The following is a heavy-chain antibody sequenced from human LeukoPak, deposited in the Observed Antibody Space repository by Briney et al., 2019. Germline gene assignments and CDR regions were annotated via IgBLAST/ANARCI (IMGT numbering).Heavy chain of an antibody. V-gene: IGHV1-2*02. J-gene: IGHJ4*02. CDR3: ARGEQWLIRY. Sequence: GASVKVSCKASGYSFTDYYIHWVRQAPGQGLEWMGWINPKSGDTSYAQNFHGRVTMTRDWSINTAYLEVSSVKSDDTVVFYCARGEQWLIRYWGQGTLVTVSS. D-gene: IGHD6-19*01. CDR1: GYSFTDYY. CDR2: INPKSGDT.